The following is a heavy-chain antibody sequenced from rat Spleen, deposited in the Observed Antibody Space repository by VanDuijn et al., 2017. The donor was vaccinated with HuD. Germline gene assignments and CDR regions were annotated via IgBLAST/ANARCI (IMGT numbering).Heavy chain of an antibody. D-gene: IGHD4-3*01. V-gene: IGHV5-20*01. CDR3: TRDSGSYYFDY. CDR1: GFTFSDYY. J-gene: IGHJ2*01. CDR2: ITNSGGST. Sequence: EVQLVESDGGLVQPGRSLKVSCAASGFTFSDYYMAWVRQSPTKGLEWVASITNSGGSTYYRDSVKGRFTISRDNAKSTLYLQMDSLRSEDTATYYCTRDSGSYYFDYWGQGVMVTVSS.